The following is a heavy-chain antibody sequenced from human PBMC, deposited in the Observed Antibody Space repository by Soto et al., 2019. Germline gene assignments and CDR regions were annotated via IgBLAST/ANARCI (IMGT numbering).Heavy chain of an antibody. D-gene: IGHD5-18*01. CDR2: ISAGGGST. V-gene: IGHV3-23*01. J-gene: IGHJ4*02. CDR3: AEASSSGYNSADY. Sequence: VRVSCGASGFTFSNYAITWVRQLPGKGLEWVSGISAGGGSTYYADSVKGRFTISRDNSKNTLSLQMNSLRAEDTAVYYCAEASSSGYNSADYWGQGTLVTVSS. CDR1: GFTFSNYA.